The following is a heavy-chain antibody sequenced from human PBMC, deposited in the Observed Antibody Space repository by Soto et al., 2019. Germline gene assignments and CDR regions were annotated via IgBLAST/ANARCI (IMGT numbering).Heavy chain of an antibody. V-gene: IGHV3-30-3*01. CDR3: ARDSPQTGLDY. CDR1: GFTFSSYA. J-gene: IGHJ4*02. Sequence: QVQLVESGGGVVQPGRSLRLSCAASGFTFSSYAMHWVRQAPGKGLEWVAVISYDGSNKYYADSVKGRFTISRDNSKNTLYLQMNSLRAEDTAVYYCARDSPQTGLDYWGQGTLVTVSS. CDR2: ISYDGSNK. D-gene: IGHD3-9*01.